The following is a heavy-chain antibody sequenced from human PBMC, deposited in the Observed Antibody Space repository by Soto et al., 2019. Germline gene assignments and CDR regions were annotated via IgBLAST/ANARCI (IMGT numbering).Heavy chain of an antibody. CDR1: GFTYTDFA. J-gene: IGHJ6*02. CDR2: ISYDGSDK. CDR3: ARRAWDSYYAIDV. Sequence: VQLVESGGGEVQPGRSLRLSCAASGFTYTDFALHWVRQAPGKGLEWVAIISYDGSDKYYADSVKGRFAISRDNPKNTLYLEMNSLRLEDTAVYFCARRAWDSYYAIDVWGQETTVTVFS. D-gene: IGHD3-22*01. V-gene: IGHV3-30*09.